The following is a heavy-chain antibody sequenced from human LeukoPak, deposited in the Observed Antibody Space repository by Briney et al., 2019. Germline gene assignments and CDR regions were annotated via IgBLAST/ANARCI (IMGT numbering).Heavy chain of an antibody. Sequence: ASVTVSCKTSGYTFSTYGITWVRQAPGQGLGGMGGIPPIFGTANYAQKFQGRVTITADESTSTAYMELSSLRSEDTAVYYCARDPGRITIFGVPKNAFDIWGQGTMVTVSS. CDR3: ARDPGRITIFGVPKNAFDI. D-gene: IGHD3-3*01. CDR2: IPPIFGTA. V-gene: IGHV1-69*13. J-gene: IGHJ3*02. CDR1: GYTFSTYG.